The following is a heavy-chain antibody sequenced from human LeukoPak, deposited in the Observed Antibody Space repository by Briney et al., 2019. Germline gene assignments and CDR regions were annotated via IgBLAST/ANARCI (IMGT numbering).Heavy chain of an antibody. CDR3: ARAERLLEWLLDS. V-gene: IGHV3-23*01. Sequence: PGGALRLSCAASGFTFRSYAMRWVRQAPGKGLEWVSAISGSGGGTYYADSVKGRFTISRDNPKNTLYLQMNSLRVDDTAVYYCARAERLLEWLLDSWGQGTLVTVSS. J-gene: IGHJ4*02. D-gene: IGHD3-3*01. CDR2: ISGSGGGT. CDR1: GFTFRSYA.